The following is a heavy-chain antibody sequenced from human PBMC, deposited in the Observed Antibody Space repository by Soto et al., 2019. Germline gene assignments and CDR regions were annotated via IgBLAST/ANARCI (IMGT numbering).Heavy chain of an antibody. CDR2: ISYDGSNK. V-gene: IGHV3-30-3*01. CDR1: GFTFSSYA. D-gene: IGHD3-10*01. Sequence: QVQLVESGGGVVQPGRSLRLSCAASGFTFSSYAMHWVRQAPGKGLEWVAVISYDGSNKYYADSVKGRFTISRDNSKNRXXLQMNSLRDEDTAVYYCARDPMGRYYGSGSYYFDYWGQGTLVTVSS. CDR3: ARDPMGRYYGSGSYYFDY. J-gene: IGHJ4*02.